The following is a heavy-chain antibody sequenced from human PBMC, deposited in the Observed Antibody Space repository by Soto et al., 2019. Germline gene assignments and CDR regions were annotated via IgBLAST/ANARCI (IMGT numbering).Heavy chain of an antibody. V-gene: IGHV1-69*12. D-gene: IGHD3-10*01. CDR3: AAAYSSGSYYNGFDY. Sequence: QVQLVQSGAEVKKPGSSVKVSCKASGGTFSSYAISWVRQAPGQGLEWMGGIIPIFGTANYAQKYQGRVTITADESTSTAYMALSILRSADTAVDYCAAAYSSGSYYNGFDYCGQGTLVTVSS. CDR1: GGTFSSYA. CDR2: IIPIFGTA. J-gene: IGHJ4*02.